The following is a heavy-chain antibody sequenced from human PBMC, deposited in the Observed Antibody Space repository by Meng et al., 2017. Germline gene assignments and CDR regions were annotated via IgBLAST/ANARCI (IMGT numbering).Heavy chain of an antibody. V-gene: IGHV4-34*01. CDR1: GGSFSGYY. J-gene: IGHJ4*02. Sequence: QVQLWQLAAGLLKPSETLTPPCAVYGGSFSGYYWSWIRQPPGKGLEWIGEINHSGSTNYNPSLKSRVTISVDTSKNQFSLKLSSVTAADTAVYYCARRGIAARPFYYWGQGTLVTVSS. CDR3: ARRGIAARPFYY. D-gene: IGHD6-6*01. CDR2: INHSGST.